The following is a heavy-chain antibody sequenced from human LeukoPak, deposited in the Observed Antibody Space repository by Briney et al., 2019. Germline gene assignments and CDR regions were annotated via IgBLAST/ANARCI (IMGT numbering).Heavy chain of an antibody. V-gene: IGHV1-2*02. J-gene: IGHJ4*02. CDR1: GYTFTDYY. D-gene: IGHD5-18*01. CDR3: ARAGLDTAMVHVNFDY. Sequence: ASVKVSCKASGYTFTDYYIHWVRQAPGHGLEWMGWTNPNSGDTNYAQKFQGRVTMTRDTSISTAYMELSRLRSDDTAMYYCARAGLDTAMVHVNFDYWGQGTLVTVSS. CDR2: TNPNSGDT.